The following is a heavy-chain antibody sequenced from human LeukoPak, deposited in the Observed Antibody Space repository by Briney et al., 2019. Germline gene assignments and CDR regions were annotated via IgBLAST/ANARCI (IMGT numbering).Heavy chain of an antibody. CDR2: IKGKTAGGTT. D-gene: IGHD1-26*01. CDR1: GFTFSNAW. CDR3: TTDPWELPRDY. J-gene: IGHJ4*02. Sequence: PGGSLRLSCAASGFTFSNAWMSWARQAPGKGLEWVGRIKGKTAGGTTDYAAPAKGRFTISRDDSKTTVYLQMNSLKTEDTAVYYCTTDPWELPRDYWGQGTLVTVSS. V-gene: IGHV3-15*01.